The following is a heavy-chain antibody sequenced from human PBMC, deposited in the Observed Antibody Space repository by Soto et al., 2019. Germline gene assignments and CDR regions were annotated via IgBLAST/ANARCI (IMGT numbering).Heavy chain of an antibody. V-gene: IGHV4-59*08. CDR3: ARRDGWLLNHYYDAFDI. D-gene: IGHD3-10*01. CDR1: GGSISSYY. J-gene: IGHJ3*02. Sequence: SETLSLTCTVSGGSISSYYWSWIRQPPGKGLEWIGYIYYSGSTNYNPSLKSRVTISVDTSKNQFSLKLSSVTAADTAVYYCARRDGWLLNHYYDAFDIWGQGTMVTVSS. CDR2: IYYSGST.